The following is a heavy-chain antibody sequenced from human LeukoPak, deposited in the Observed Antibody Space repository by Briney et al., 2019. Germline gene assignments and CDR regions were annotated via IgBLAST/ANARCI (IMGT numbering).Heavy chain of an antibody. V-gene: IGHV1-8*03. CDR1: GYTFTSYD. CDR2: LNPNSGNT. CDR3: ARDGDYYGSGNFDY. Sequence: VASVKVSCKASGYTFTSYDINWVRQATGQGLEWMGWLNPNSGNTGYAQKFQGRVTITRDTSISTAYMELSSLRSEDTAVYYCARDGDYYGSGNFDYWGQGTLVTVSS. J-gene: IGHJ4*02. D-gene: IGHD3-10*01.